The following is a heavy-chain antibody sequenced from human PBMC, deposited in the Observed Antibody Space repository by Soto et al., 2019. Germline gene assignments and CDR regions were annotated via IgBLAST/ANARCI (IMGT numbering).Heavy chain of an antibody. CDR3: AREVGGSRYFDY. V-gene: IGHV3-74*01. J-gene: IGHJ4*02. CDR1: GFTFNYYW. CDR2: ISRDGSIT. D-gene: IGHD2-15*01. Sequence: EVQLVESEGGLVQPGGSLRLSCAASGFTFNYYWMHWVRQAPGTGLVLVSHISRDGSITHYAYSVQARFTGSRDNAKNTLCLGMNSRDAEDTAVYDCAREVGGSRYFDYWGQGILVTVAS.